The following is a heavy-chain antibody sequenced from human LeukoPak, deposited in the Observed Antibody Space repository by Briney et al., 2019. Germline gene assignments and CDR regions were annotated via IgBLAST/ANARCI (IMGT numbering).Heavy chain of an antibody. V-gene: IGHV3-23*01. J-gene: IGHJ4*02. CDR3: AKDGTRYCSGGSCYSTPY. CDR2: NSGSGGST. CDR1: GFTFSSYA. D-gene: IGHD2-15*01. Sequence: GGSLRLSCAASGFTFSSYAMSSVRQAPGKGLEWVSANSGSGGSTYYADSVKGRFTISRDNSKNTLYLQMNSLRAEDTAVYSCAKDGTRYCSGGSCYSTPYWGQGTLVTVSS.